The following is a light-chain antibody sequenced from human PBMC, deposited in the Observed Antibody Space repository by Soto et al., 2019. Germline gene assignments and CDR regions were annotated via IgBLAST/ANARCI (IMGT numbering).Light chain of an antibody. J-gene: IGLJ1*01. V-gene: IGLV2-14*01. CDR1: SSDVGGYEY. Sequence: QSALTQPASVSGSPGQSITISCTGTSSDVGGYEYVSWYQQHPGKAPKLMIYAVSNRPSGVSTRFSGSKSGNTASLTISGLQADDEADYYCSCFTSSSTLPYVFGTGTKV. CDR2: AVS. CDR3: SCFTSSSTLPYV.